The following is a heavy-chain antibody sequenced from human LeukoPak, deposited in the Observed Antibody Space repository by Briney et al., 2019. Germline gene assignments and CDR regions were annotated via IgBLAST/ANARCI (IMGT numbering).Heavy chain of an antibody. J-gene: IGHJ4*02. V-gene: IGHV3-48*02. CDR3: ARDRAITIFGVAPTPFDY. CDR1: GFTFSSYS. Sequence: GGSLRLSCAASGFTFSSYSMNWVRQAPGKGLEWVSYISSSSTTIYYADSMKGRFTISRDNAKNSLYLQMNSLRDEDTAVYYCARDRAITIFGVAPTPFDYWGQGTLVTVSS. CDR2: ISSSSTTI. D-gene: IGHD3-3*01.